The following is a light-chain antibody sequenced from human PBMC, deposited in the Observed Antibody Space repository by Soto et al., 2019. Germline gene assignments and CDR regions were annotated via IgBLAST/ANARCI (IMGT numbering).Light chain of an antibody. Sequence: EIVLTQSPATLSLSPGERATLSCRASQSVSRYLAWYQQKPGQAPRLLIYDASNWATGIPARFSGSGSGTDFTLTISSLEPEDFAVYYCQQRSNWPLTFGGGTKVEI. J-gene: IGKJ4*01. CDR3: QQRSNWPLT. CDR1: QSVSRY. V-gene: IGKV3-11*01. CDR2: DAS.